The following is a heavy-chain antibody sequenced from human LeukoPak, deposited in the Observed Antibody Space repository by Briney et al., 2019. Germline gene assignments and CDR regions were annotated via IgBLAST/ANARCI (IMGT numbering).Heavy chain of an antibody. V-gene: IGHV3-49*03. CDR3: ARERAGDVDY. J-gene: IGHJ4*02. CDR1: GFNFGVVA. Sequence: GGSLRLSCAASGFNFGVVAMDWIRQAPGKGLEWVGFIRHREYGGTAEYAASVNGRFAISRDDSKSIVYLQMNDLRTEDTGVYYWARERAGDVDYWGLGTLVTVSS. CDR2: IRHREYGGTA.